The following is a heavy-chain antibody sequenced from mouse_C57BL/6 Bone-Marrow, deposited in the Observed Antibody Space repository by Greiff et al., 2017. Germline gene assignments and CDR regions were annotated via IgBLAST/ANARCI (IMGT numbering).Heavy chain of an antibody. J-gene: IGHJ1*03. D-gene: IGHD2-1*01. Sequence: EVKVEESGGGLVKPGGSLKLSCAASGFTFSSYAMSWVRQTPEKRLEWVATISDGGSYTYYPDNVKGRFTISRDNAKNNLYLQLSHLKSEDTAMYYCSRDRGYYGNYGYWYFDVWGTGTTVTVSS. CDR1: GFTFSSYA. CDR2: ISDGGSYT. V-gene: IGHV5-4*01. CDR3: SRDRGYYGNYGYWYFDV.